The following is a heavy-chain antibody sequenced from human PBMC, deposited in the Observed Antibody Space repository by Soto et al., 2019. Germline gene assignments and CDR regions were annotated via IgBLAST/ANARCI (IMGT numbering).Heavy chain of an antibody. Sequence: ASVKVSCKASGYTFTSYAMHWVRQAPGQRLEWMEWINAGNGNTKYSQKFQGRVTITRDTSTSTAYMELSSLRSEDTAVYYCARDLAVGWFDPWGQGTLVTVSS. D-gene: IGHD2-2*01. CDR2: INAGNGNT. CDR1: GYTFTSYA. J-gene: IGHJ5*02. V-gene: IGHV1-3*01. CDR3: ARDLAVGWFDP.